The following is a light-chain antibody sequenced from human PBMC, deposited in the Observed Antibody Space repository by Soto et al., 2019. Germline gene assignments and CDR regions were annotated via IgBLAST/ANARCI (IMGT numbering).Light chain of an antibody. Sequence: QSALTQPRSVSGSPGQSVTISCTGTSSDVGGYNHVSWYQQHPGKAPKLIIYNVSERPSGVPDRFSGSKSGNTASLTISGLQAEDEADYYCCSHAGTFTWVFGGGTKVTVL. CDR1: SSDVGGYNH. J-gene: IGLJ3*02. CDR3: CSHAGTFTWV. V-gene: IGLV2-11*01. CDR2: NVS.